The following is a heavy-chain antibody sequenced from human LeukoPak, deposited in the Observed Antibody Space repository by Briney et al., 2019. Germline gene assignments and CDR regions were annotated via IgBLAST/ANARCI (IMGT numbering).Heavy chain of an antibody. Sequence: GGSLRLSCTASGFTFGNYAMSWVRQAPGKGLEWVGFIRSKAYGGTTEYAASVKGRYTISRDDSKSIAYLQMNSLKTEDTAVYYCTFDYGGNTGYFQHWGQGTLVTVSS. V-gene: IGHV3-49*04. CDR2: IRSKAYGGTT. D-gene: IGHD4-23*01. CDR1: GFTFGNYA. J-gene: IGHJ1*01. CDR3: TFDYGGNTGYFQH.